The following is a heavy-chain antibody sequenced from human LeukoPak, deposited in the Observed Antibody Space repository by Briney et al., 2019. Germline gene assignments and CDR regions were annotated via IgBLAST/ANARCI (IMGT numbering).Heavy chain of an antibody. D-gene: IGHD5-24*01. CDR3: ARESGGYNSPY. CDR1: GFTFSSYG. Sequence: QSGGSLRLSCAASGFTFSSYGMHWVRQAPGKGLEWVAVIWYDGSNKYYADSVKGRFTISRDNSKNTLYLQMNSLRAEDTAVYYCARESGGYNSPYWGQGTLVTVSS. CDR2: IWYDGSNK. V-gene: IGHV3-33*01. J-gene: IGHJ4*02.